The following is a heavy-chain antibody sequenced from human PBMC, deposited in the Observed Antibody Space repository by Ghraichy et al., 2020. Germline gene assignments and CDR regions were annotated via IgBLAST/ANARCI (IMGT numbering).Heavy chain of an antibody. CDR1: GFTFSSYG. J-gene: IGHJ2*01. Sequence: GESLNISCAASGFTFSSYGIQWVRQAPGKGLEWVAVISYDGRGVYYADSVRGRFTISRDNSKNTLHLQMNSLRAEDTAVYYCAKETVVMSSPWYFDLWGRGTLVTVSS. V-gene: IGHV3-30*18. CDR3: AKETVVMSSPWYFDL. D-gene: IGHD4-23*01. CDR2: ISYDGRGV.